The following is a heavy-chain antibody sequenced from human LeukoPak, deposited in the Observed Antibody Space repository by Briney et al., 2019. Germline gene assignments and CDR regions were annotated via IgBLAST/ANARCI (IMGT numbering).Heavy chain of an antibody. CDR3: ARDTYRFDDY. Sequence: GGSLRLSCAASGFTFSNYWMSWVRQAPGEGLEWVAAIKEDGSDRYYLDSVEGRFTISRDNAKNSLYLQMNSLRAEDTAIYFCARDTYRFDDYWGQGTLVTVSS. CDR1: GFTFSNYW. D-gene: IGHD3-16*01. CDR2: IKEDGSDR. V-gene: IGHV3-7*01. J-gene: IGHJ4*02.